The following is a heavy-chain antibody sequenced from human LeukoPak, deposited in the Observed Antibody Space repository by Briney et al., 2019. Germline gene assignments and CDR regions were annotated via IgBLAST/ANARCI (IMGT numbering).Heavy chain of an antibody. CDR2: ISSSGSTI. J-gene: IGHJ4*02. V-gene: IGHV3-11*04. CDR1: GFTFSDYY. CDR3: ARGLRYFDWQPLDY. Sequence: GGSLRLSCAASGFTFSDYYMSWIRQAPGKGLEWVSYISSSGSTIYYADSVKGRFTISRDNATNSLYLQMNSLRAEDTAVYYCARGLRYFDWQPLDYWGQGTLVTVSS. D-gene: IGHD3-9*01.